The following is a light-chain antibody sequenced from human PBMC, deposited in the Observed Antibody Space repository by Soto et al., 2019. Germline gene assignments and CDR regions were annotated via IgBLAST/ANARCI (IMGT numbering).Light chain of an antibody. Sequence: DIQMTQSPSSLSASVGDRVTISCGASQSIIGYLNWYHKKSGRAPRLLMYAASSLQSGVPSRFSGSGSGTDFTLTISSLQPEDSATYYCQQSDSMPWTFGQGTKVDI. CDR1: QSIIGY. J-gene: IGKJ1*01. V-gene: IGKV1-39*01. CDR3: QQSDSMPWT. CDR2: AAS.